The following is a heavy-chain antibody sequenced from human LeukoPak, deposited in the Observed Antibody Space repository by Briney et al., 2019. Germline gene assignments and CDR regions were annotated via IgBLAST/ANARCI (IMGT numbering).Heavy chain of an antibody. CDR3: ARGFSGYTYGPDY. D-gene: IGHD5-18*01. CDR1: GFTFSSYE. Sequence: GGSLRLSCAASGFTFSSYEMNWVRQAPGKGLEWVSYISGSGSSRYYADSVKGRFTISRDNAKNSLYLQMNSLRAEDTAVYYCARGFSGYTYGPDYWGQGTLVTVSS. J-gene: IGHJ4*02. CDR2: ISGSGSSR. V-gene: IGHV3-48*03.